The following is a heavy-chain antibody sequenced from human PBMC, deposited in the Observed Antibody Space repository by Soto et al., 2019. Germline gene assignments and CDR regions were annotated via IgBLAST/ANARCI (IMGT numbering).Heavy chain of an antibody. CDR2: INPTSGGT. CDR3: ARHPDYGDSWGYFFDS. V-gene: IGHV1-2*02. J-gene: IGHJ4*02. D-gene: IGHD4-17*01. Sequence: QVQLVQSGAEVKKPGASVKVSCKTSGYTFAAYYIHWIRQAPGQGLEWMGWINPTSGGTGYAQKCQDRVTMTRDTSISTAYMQLRRLNSADTAVYYCARHPDYGDSWGYFFDSWGQGTPVTVSS. CDR1: GYTFAAYY.